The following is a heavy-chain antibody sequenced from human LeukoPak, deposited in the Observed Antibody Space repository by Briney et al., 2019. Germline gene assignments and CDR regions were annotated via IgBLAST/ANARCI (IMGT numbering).Heavy chain of an antibody. CDR3: TKDLSKSRFDP. Sequence: GGSLRLSCEASGFSSSDYYMTWIREAPGKGLEWVSAISGSGGSTYYADSVKGRVTISRDNSKNTLYLQMNSAAAEDAAYYYWTKDLSKSRFDPWGQGTLVTVSS. V-gene: IGHV3-23*01. J-gene: IGHJ5*02. CDR2: ISGSGGST. CDR1: GFSSSDYY.